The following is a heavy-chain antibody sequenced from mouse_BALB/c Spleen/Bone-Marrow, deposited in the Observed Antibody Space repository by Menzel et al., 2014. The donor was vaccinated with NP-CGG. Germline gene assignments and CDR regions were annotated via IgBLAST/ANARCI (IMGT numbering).Heavy chain of an antibody. CDR2: IWSGGST. CDR3: ARKSSYDGFHTMDQ. Sequence: QVQLQQPGPGLVHPSQSLSIPCTVSGFSLXSYDIHWVRQSPGKGLEWLGVIWSGGSTDYNAAFISRLSISKDNSKSQVFFKMYSLQADDTAIYYCARKSSYDGFHTMDQWGQGTSVTVSS. CDR1: GFSLXSYD. J-gene: IGHJ4*01. V-gene: IGHV2-4-1*01. D-gene: IGHD2-3*01.